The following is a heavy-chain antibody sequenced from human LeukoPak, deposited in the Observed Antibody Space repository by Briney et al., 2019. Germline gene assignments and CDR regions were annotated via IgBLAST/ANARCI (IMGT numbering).Heavy chain of an antibody. CDR1: RGSTRDDY. D-gene: IGHD3-16*01. CDR3: VRHRPGERRFDP. Sequence: PSEILCFTPDQTRGSTRDDYWSCMSPPPQQALQWIAYINYSGSTNYNPSLESRVTISVDTSKNLLSLKFTSVTAADTAVYYCVRHRPGERRFDPWGQGTLVTVSS. CDR2: INYSGST. J-gene: IGHJ5*02. V-gene: IGHV4-59*08.